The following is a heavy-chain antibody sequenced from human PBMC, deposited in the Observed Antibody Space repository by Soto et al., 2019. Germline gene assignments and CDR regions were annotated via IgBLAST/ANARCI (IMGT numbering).Heavy chain of an antibody. CDR3: ARGVSAGVDY. CDR2: MEPSTGTT. CDR1: GYSFTSLD. V-gene: IGHV1-8*01. J-gene: IGHJ4*02. Sequence: AAVNVSCKASGYSFTSLDISWVRQTAGQGLEWMGWMEPSTGTTGYAQKFQGRVTMTRDTSINTAYMELTTLTSDDQAFYYCARGVSAGVDYWGQGSLFTVCS. D-gene: IGHD1-26*01.